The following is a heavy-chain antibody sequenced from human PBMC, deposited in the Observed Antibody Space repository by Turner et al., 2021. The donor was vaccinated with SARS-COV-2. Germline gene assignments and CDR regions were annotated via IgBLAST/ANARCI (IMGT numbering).Heavy chain of an antibody. CDR2: INPNSGGT. CDR3: ARSRYTYGSYYHYGLDV. CDR1: GYTFTGYY. V-gene: IGHV1-2*02. J-gene: IGHJ6*02. Sequence: QLHLVQSGAEVKKHGASVTVSCKASGYTFTGYYMHWVRQAPGQGLEWMGWINPNSGGTNYAQKFQGRVTMTGDTSISTAYMELSRLRSDDTAVYYCARSRYTYGSYYHYGLDVWGQGTTVTVSS. D-gene: IGHD5-18*01.